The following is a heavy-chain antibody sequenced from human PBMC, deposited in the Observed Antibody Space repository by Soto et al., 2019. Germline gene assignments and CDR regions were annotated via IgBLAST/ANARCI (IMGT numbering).Heavy chain of an antibody. CDR2: ISGSGGST. D-gene: IGHD3-10*01. CDR1: GFTFSSYA. J-gene: IGHJ4*02. V-gene: IGHV3-23*01. CDR3: AKDVGYYGSGSHYDY. Sequence: GGSLRLSCAASGFTFSSYAMSWVRQAPGKGLEWVSAISGSGGSTYYADSVKGRFTISRDNSKNTLYLQMNSLRAEDTAVYYCAKDVGYYGSGSHYDYWGQGTLVRVSS.